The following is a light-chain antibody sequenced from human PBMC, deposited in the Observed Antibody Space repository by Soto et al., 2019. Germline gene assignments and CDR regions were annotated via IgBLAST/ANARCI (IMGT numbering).Light chain of an antibody. CDR3: SSYAGSNNF. V-gene: IGLV2-8*01. J-gene: IGLJ1*01. Sequence: QSALTQPPSASGSPGQSVTISCTGTSSDVGGYNYVSWYQQHPGKAPRLMVYEVTKRPSGVPARFSGSKSGNTASLTVSGLQAEDEADYYCSSYAGSNNFFGTGTKLTVL. CDR2: EVT. CDR1: SSDVGGYNY.